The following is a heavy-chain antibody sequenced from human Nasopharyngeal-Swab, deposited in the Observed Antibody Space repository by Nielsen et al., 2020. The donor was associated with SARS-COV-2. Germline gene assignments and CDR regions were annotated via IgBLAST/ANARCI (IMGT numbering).Heavy chain of an antibody. D-gene: IGHD1-26*01. J-gene: IGHJ4*02. V-gene: IGHV3-74*01. CDR1: GFTFSSYW. CDR3: AREGRGAPLGY. Sequence: GGSLRLSCAASGFTFSSYWMHWVRQVPGKGLVWVSRINSDGSSTSYADSVKGRFTISRDNAKNTLYLQMNSLRAEDTAVYYCAREGRGAPLGYWGQGTLVTVSS. CDR2: INSDGSST.